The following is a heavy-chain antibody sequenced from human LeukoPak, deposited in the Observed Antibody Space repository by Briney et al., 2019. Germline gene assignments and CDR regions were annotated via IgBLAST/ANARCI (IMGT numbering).Heavy chain of an antibody. J-gene: IGHJ4*02. CDR3: VRAPPGTGWLIDH. Sequence: GGSLRLSCAASGFAFSNYDMVWVRQATGKGLEWVSAINTAADTYYPDSVKGRFTISRENAKSSLYLQMNSLRVGDTAVYYCVRAPPGTGWLIDHWGQGTLVAVSS. V-gene: IGHV3-13*04. D-gene: IGHD6-19*01. CDR2: INTAADT. CDR1: GFAFSNYD.